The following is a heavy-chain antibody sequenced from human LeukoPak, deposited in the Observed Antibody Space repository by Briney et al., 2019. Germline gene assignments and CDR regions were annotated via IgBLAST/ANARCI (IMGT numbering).Heavy chain of an antibody. D-gene: IGHD6-13*01. CDR1: GYTFTSYG. CDR2: ISAYNGNT. J-gene: IGHJ5*02. CDR3: ARDRQRIAAAGTRWFDP. Sequence: ASVKVSCKASGYTFTSYGISWVRQAPGQGLEWMGWISAYNGNTNYAQKLQGRDTMTTDTSTSTAYMELRSLRSDDTAVYYCARDRQRIAAAGTRWFDPWGQGTLVTVSS. V-gene: IGHV1-18*01.